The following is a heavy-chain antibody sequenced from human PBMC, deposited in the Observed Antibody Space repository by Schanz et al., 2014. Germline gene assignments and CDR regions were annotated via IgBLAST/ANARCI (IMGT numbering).Heavy chain of an antibody. V-gene: IGHV4-59*08. CDR2: VHSSGST. CDR1: GGSIRGYY. Sequence: QVQLQESGPGLVKPSETLSLTCTVSGGSIRGYYCSWIRQPPGKGLEWIGYVHSSGSTNYNSSLKSRVTISEDTSKTQFSLKWSSVTAADTAVYYCARHLPGGYNNHGWFDPWGQGTLVTVSS. J-gene: IGHJ5*02. D-gene: IGHD4-4*01. CDR3: ARHLPGGYNNHGWFDP.